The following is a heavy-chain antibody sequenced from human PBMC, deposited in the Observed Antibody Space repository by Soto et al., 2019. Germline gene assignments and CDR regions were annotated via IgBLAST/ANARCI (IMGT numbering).Heavy chain of an antibody. CDR2: ISGGST. J-gene: IGHJ4*02. V-gene: IGHV3-66*01. CDR3: ARMSDIPL. D-gene: IGHD2-2*02. CDR1: GFPFSRYS. Sequence: GGSLRLSCAASGFPFSRYSMNWVRQAPGKGLEWVSHISGGSTYYADSVKGRFTISRDNSKNTLYLQMNSLRAEDTAVYYCARMSDIPLWGQGTLVTVSS.